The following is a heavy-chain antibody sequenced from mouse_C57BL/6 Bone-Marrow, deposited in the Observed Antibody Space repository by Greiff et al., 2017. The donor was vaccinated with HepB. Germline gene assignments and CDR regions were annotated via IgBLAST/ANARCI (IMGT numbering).Heavy chain of an antibody. CDR2: ILPSIGRT. CDR1: DSEVFPIAY. Sequence: QVQLKQSGSELRSPGSSVKLSCKDFDSEVFPIAYMSWVRQKPGHGFEWIGGILPSIGRTIYGEKFEDKATLDADTLSNTAYLELNSLTSEDSAIYYCARKGWLLLYWYFDVWGTGTTVTVSS. D-gene: IGHD2-3*01. CDR3: ARKGWLLLYWYFDV. J-gene: IGHJ1*03. V-gene: IGHV15-2*01.